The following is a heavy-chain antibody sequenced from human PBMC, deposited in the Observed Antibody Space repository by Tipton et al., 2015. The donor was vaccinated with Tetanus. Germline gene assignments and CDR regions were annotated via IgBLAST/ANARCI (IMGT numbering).Heavy chain of an antibody. CDR1: GYTFTHYG. CDR3: ARGRVLGPHEYFEH. J-gene: IGHJ5*02. Sequence: QVQLVQSGAEVKKPGASVKVSCKASGYTFTHYGVNWVRQAPGQGLEWMGWISPFNENVNYAEKYQGRLTMTTDRSTATVYMDLRSLRSDDTAVYYCARGRVLGPHEYFEHWGQGALVTVSS. D-gene: IGHD2-8*02. V-gene: IGHV1-18*01. CDR2: ISPFNENV.